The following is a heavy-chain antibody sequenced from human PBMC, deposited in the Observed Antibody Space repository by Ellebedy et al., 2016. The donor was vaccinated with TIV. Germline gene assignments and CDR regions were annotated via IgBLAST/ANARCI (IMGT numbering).Heavy chain of an antibody. CDR1: GYSFTSHG. Sequence: ASVKVSCXASGYSFTSHGISWVRQAPSQGLEWMGWISPYDGHTNHTQKFEDRVKMTMDTSTSTAFMELRSLTSDDTAVYYCAREVFGFHGWDDSPASIYFDPWGQGTLVTVSS. CDR3: AREVFGFHGWDDSPASIYFDP. V-gene: IGHV1-18*01. J-gene: IGHJ5*02. CDR2: ISPYDGHT. D-gene: IGHD2-2*01.